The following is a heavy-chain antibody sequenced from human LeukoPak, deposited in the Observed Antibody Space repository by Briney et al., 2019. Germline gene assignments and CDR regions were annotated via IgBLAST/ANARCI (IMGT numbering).Heavy chain of an antibody. V-gene: IGHV4-34*01. CDR2: INHSGST. Sequence: SETLSLTCAVYGXSFSGYYWSWIRQPPGKGLEWIGEINHSGSTNYNPSLKSRVTISVDTSKNQFSLKLSSVTAADTAVYYCARGYYDSSGYHGLTFDYWGQGTLVTVSS. J-gene: IGHJ4*02. CDR1: GXSFSGYY. D-gene: IGHD3-22*01. CDR3: ARGYYDSSGYHGLTFDY.